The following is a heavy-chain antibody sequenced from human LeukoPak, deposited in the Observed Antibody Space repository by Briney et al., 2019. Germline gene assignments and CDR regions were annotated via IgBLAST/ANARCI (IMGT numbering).Heavy chain of an antibody. CDR1: GGSISSSSYY. J-gene: IGHJ5*02. V-gene: IGHV4-39*01. D-gene: IGHD6-13*01. CDR2: IYYSGST. CDR3: AETGYSSSGEFDP. Sequence: SETQSLTCTVSGGSISSSSYYWGWIRQPPGKGLEWIGSIYYSGSTYYNPSLKSRVTISVDTSKNQFSLKLSSVTAADTAVYYCAETGYSSSGEFDPWGQGTLVTVSS.